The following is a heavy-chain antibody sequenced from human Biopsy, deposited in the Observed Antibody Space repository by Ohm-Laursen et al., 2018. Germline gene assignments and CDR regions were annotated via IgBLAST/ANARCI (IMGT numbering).Heavy chain of an antibody. J-gene: IGHJ2*01. CDR1: GDSISSYY. CDR2: VYYTGST. D-gene: IGHD3-22*01. V-gene: IGHV4-59*01. Sequence: GTLSLTCTVSGDSISSYYWSWIRQPPGKGLEWIGYVYYTGSTDYNPSLQSRVTISVDTSKNHFSLRLRSVTPAGTAIYYCARDRGYYSDRTVPEYFDLWGRGTLVTVSS. CDR3: ARDRGYYSDRTVPEYFDL.